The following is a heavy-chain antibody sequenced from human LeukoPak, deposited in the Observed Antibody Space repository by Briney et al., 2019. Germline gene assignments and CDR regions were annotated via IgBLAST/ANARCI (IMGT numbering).Heavy chain of an antibody. CDR3: VKDPWVVDH. D-gene: IGHD2-15*01. CDR2: INDNGKSI. J-gene: IGHJ5*02. CDR1: GFTFSSYV. Sequence: GGSLRLSCLGSGFTFSSYVMHWIRQAPGKGLEYVSAINDNGKSIYYADSVKGRFTISRDNSKNTLYLQMSSLRPEDTAVYYCVKDPWVVDHWGQGTLVTVSS. V-gene: IGHV3-64D*06.